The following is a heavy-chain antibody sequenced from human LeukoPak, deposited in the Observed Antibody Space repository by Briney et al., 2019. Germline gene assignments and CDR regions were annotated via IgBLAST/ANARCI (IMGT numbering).Heavy chain of an antibody. V-gene: IGHV1-69*13. CDR2: IIPIFGTA. J-gene: IGHJ6*02. CDR1: GGTFSSYA. CDR3: ARDQSIVVVPAATPGMDV. Sequence: SVKVSRKASGGTFSSYAISWVRQAPGQGLEWMGGIIPIFGTANYAQKFQGRVTITADESTSTAYMELSSLRSEDTAVYYCARDQSIVVVPAATPGMDVWGQGTTVTVSS. D-gene: IGHD2-2*01.